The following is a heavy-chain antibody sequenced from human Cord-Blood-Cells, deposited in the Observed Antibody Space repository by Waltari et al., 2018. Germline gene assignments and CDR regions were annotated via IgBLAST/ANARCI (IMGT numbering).Heavy chain of an antibody. CDR1: GCSLSSGGHY. CDR3: ASFLYYYGSGSYYNYFDY. V-gene: IGHV4-30-4*08. CDR2: IYYSGST. D-gene: IGHD3-10*01. J-gene: IGHJ4*02. Sequence: QVQLQESGPGLVKPSPTLSLTCPVSGCSLSSGGHYWSWIRQPPGQGLEWIGYIYYSGSTYYNPSLKSRVTISVDTSKNQFSLKLSSVTAADTAVYYCASFLYYYGSGSYYNYFDYWGQGTLVTVSS.